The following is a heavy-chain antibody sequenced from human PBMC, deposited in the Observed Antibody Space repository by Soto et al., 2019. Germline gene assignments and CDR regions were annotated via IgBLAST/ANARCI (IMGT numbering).Heavy chain of an antibody. Sequence: GESLKISCKGSGYSFTSYWISWVRQMPEKGLEWMGRIDPSDSYTNYSPSFQGHVTISADKSISTAYLQWSSLKASDTAMYYCARLAVSYDILTGYYAPSAFDYWGQGTLVTVSS. D-gene: IGHD3-9*01. J-gene: IGHJ4*02. CDR1: GYSFTSYW. CDR2: IDPSDSYT. CDR3: ARLAVSYDILTGYYAPSAFDY. V-gene: IGHV5-10-1*01.